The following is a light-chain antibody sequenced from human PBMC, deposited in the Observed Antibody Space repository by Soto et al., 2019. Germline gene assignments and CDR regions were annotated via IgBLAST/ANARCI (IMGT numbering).Light chain of an antibody. CDR1: SSDVGGYNY. CDR3: CSYAGSYTYV. Sequence: QSALTQPRSXXXXXXXXXTISCTGTSSDVGGYNYVSWYQQHPGKAPKLMIYDVSKRPSGVPDRFSGSKSGNTASLTISGLQAEDEADYYCCSYAGSYTYVFGTGTKLTVL. J-gene: IGLJ1*01. CDR2: DVS. V-gene: IGLV2-11*01.